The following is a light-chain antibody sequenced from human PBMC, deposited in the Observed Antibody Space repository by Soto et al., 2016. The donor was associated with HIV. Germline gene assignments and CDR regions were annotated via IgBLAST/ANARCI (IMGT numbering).Light chain of an antibody. CDR1: QDISNH. Sequence: DIQMTQSPSSLSASIGDRVTITCQANQDISNHLNWYQQQPGKAPKLLMYDASNLETGVPSRFSGGGSGGNFTFAISSLQPEDVATYFCQYYDNFRRTFGRGTKLE. CDR2: DAS. V-gene: IGKV1-33*01. CDR3: QYYDNFRRT. J-gene: IGKJ2*01.